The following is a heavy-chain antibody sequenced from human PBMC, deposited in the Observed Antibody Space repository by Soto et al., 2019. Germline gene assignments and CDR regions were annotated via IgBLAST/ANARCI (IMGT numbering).Heavy chain of an antibody. Sequence: QVQLVQSGAEVKKPGASVKVSCKASGYSFTTYAISWVRQAPGQGLEWMGWISGYNGNTNSAKKFQGRVTLTTDTSTSTAYMELRSLRSDDTAVYYCARDEGVKVVAERLFDHWGQGTLVTVSS. CDR3: ARDEGVKVVAERLFDH. CDR2: ISGYNGNT. V-gene: IGHV1-18*01. D-gene: IGHD2-15*01. CDR1: GYSFTTYA. J-gene: IGHJ4*02.